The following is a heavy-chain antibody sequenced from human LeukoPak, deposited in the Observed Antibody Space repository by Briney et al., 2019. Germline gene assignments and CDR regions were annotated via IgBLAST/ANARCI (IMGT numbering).Heavy chain of an antibody. V-gene: IGHV1-46*01. CDR3: ARDRGTEVYFDY. Sequence: ASVKVSCKASGYTFTSYYMHWVRQAPGQGLEWMGIINPSGGSTSYAQKFQGRVTMTRDTSTGTVYMELSSLRSEDTAVYYCARDRGTEVYFDYWGQGTLVTVSS. D-gene: IGHD1-26*01. J-gene: IGHJ4*02. CDR2: INPSGGST. CDR1: GYTFTSYY.